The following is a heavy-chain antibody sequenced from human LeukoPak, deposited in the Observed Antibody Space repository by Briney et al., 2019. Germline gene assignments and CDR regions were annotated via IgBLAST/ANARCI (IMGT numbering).Heavy chain of an antibody. CDR3: NRDPLGAVAGPAFDY. J-gene: IGHJ4*02. V-gene: IGHV3-49*03. Sequence: PGGSLRLSCTGSGFTFGDYAMNWFRQAPGKGLEWVGFIRSKASGGTTEYAAPVKGRFTISRDDSRSIAYLQMNSLKTEDTAVYYCNRDPLGAVAGPAFDYWGQGTLVTVSS. CDR2: IRSKASGGTT. CDR1: GFTFGDYA. D-gene: IGHD6-19*01.